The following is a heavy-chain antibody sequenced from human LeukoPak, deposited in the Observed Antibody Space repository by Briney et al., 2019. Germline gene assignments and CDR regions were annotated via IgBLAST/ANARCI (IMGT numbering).Heavy chain of an antibody. CDR3: AQVTVGGHFDF. CDR1: GGSISDFY. Sequence: PSETLSLTCTVSGGSISDFYWSWIRQPARKGLEYIGRVSATGSTSFNPSLQSRVTMSVDTSKSQFSLKLSSVTAADTAVYYCAQVTVGGHFDFWGQGILVTVSS. V-gene: IGHV4-4*07. CDR2: VSATGST. J-gene: IGHJ4*02. D-gene: IGHD6-19*01.